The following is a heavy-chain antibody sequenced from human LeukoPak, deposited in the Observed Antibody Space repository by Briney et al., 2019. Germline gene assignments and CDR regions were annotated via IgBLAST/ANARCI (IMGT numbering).Heavy chain of an antibody. V-gene: IGHV3-7*01. CDR2: IKPDGSEI. CDR3: ARILDSAWGELGY. D-gene: IGHD6-19*01. Sequence: GGSLRLSCAASGFSFSRYWMSWVRQAPVRGLEWVANIKPDGSEIYYVDSVKGRFTISRDNAKNTLYLQMNSLRAEDTAVYYCARILDSAWGELGYWGQGTLVTVSS. J-gene: IGHJ4*02. CDR1: GFSFSRYW.